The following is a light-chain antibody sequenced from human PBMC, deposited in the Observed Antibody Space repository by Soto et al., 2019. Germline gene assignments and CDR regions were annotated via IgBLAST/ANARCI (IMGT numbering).Light chain of an antibody. V-gene: IGKV1-9*01. J-gene: IGKJ1*01. CDR3: HQYNTYSQT. CDR1: QGISSF. CDR2: GAS. Sequence: DIQLTQSPSFLSASVGDRIIMTCGASQGISSFLAWYEQNPGKAPKLLIYGASTLQSGVPSRFSGSGSGTEFTLTISSLQPEDFATYYCHQYNTYSQTFGQGTKVDI.